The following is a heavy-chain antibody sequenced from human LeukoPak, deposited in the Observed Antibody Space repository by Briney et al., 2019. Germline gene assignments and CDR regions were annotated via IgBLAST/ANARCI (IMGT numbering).Heavy chain of an antibody. CDR3: EKVGAYGDYARHDY. V-gene: IGHV4-38-2*01. J-gene: IGHJ4*02. CDR2: MFHSGDT. CDR1: GYSIRSGSY. D-gene: IGHD4-17*01. Sequence: SETLSLTCDVSGYSIRSGSYWGWIRQPPGKGLEWIGCMFHSGDTYHNPSLKSRVTISADTSKNQYSLKLTSVTAADTAVYYCEKVGAYGDYARHDYWGQGTLVTVSS.